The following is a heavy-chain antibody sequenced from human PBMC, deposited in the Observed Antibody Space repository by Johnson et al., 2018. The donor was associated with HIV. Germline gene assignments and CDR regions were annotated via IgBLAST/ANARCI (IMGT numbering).Heavy chain of an antibody. V-gene: IGHV3-30-3*01. Sequence: VQLVESGGGVVQPGGSLRLSCAASGFAFSNYAMHWVRQAPGKGLEWMAIISYDGSNEYYADSVKGRFTISRDNSKNTLYLHMSSLRAEDTALYYCARDSFIAVTLSDAFDIWGQGTMVTVSS. CDR3: ARDSFIAVTLSDAFDI. J-gene: IGHJ3*02. CDR2: ISYDGSNE. CDR1: GFAFSNYA. D-gene: IGHD6-19*01.